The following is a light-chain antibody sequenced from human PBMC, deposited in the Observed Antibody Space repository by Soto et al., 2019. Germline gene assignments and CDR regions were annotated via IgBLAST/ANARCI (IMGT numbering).Light chain of an antibody. CDR1: QSVSTGV. V-gene: IGKV3-20*01. CDR3: QQYHTTPWT. J-gene: IGKJ1*01. CDR2: GAS. Sequence: EIVMTQSPGTLSLSAGESASLSCRASQSVSTGVAWYQQKPGQAPRLLLYGASSWATGIPDRFSGSGSGTDFTLTINRLEPEDFAVYYCQQYHTTPWTFGRGTKVEVK.